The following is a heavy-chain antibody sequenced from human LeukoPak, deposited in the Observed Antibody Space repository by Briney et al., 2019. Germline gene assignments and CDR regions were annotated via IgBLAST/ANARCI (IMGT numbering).Heavy chain of an antibody. J-gene: IGHJ4*02. CDR2: IKRDGSET. V-gene: IGHV3-7*01. CDR3: ARDVDYFDI. Sequence: PGGALRLSCAASGFSVNDYWMSWVRQAPGKGLEWVASIKRDGSETLYVDSVKGRFTISRDSANNSLYLQMSSLRVEDTALYYCARDVDYFDIWGQGSPVTVSS. CDR1: GFSVNDYW.